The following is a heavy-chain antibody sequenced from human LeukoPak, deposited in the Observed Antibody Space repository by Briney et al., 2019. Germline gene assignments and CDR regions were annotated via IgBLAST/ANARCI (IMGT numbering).Heavy chain of an antibody. V-gene: IGHV1-18*01. CDR1: GYAFTSYG. CDR2: ISAYNGNT. CDR3: AREGTTPYYFDC. D-gene: IGHD2/OR15-2a*01. J-gene: IGHJ4*02. Sequence: ASVKVSCKASGYAFTSYGISWERLAPGQGLEWMGWISAYNGNTNYAQKLQGRVTMTTDTSTSTAYMELRSLRSDDTAVYYCAREGTTPYYFDCWGQGTLVTVSS.